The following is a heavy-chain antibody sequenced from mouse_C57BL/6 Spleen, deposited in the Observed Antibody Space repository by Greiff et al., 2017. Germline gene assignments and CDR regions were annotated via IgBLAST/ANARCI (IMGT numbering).Heavy chain of an antibody. CDR3: ARWWLQGDY. Sequence: VQLQQSGPELVKPGASVKISCKASGYTFTDYYMNWVKQSHGKSLEWIGDINPNNGGTSYNQKFKGKATLTVDKSSSTAYMELRSLTSEDSAVYYCARWWLQGDYWCQGTTLTVSS. D-gene: IGHD1-1*02. CDR1: GYTFTDYY. V-gene: IGHV1-26*01. J-gene: IGHJ2*01. CDR2: INPNNGGT.